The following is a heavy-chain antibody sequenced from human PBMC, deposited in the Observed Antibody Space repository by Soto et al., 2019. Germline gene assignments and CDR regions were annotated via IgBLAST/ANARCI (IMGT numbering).Heavy chain of an antibody. Sequence: PSVKVSCKASGYTFTGYYMHWVRQAPGQGLEWMGWINPNSGGTNYAQKFQGRVTMTRDTSISTAYMELSRLRSDDTAVYYCARVGVELGYYGSGSYYDFDYWGQGALVTVSS. CDR3: ARVGVELGYYGSGSYYDFDY. D-gene: IGHD3-10*01. V-gene: IGHV1-2*02. J-gene: IGHJ4*02. CDR2: INPNSGGT. CDR1: GYTFTGYY.